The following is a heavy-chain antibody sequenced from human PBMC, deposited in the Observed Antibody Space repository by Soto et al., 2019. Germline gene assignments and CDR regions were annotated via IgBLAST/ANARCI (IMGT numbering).Heavy chain of an antibody. D-gene: IGHD6-13*01. V-gene: IGHV3-48*01. J-gene: IGHJ5*02. CDR1: GFTFSSYG. CDR3: ARHPERIAEIGWFDP. Sequence: GGSLRLSCAASGFTFSSYGMHWVRQAPGKGLEWVSYISSSSSTIYYADSVKGRFTISRDNAKNSLYLQMNSLRAEDTAVYYCARHPERIAEIGWFDPWGQGTLVTAPQ. CDR2: ISSSSSTI.